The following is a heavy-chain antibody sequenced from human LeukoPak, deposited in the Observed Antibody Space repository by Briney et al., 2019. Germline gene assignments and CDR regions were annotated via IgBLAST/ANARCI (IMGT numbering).Heavy chain of an antibody. Sequence: SVKASCKASGGTFSSYAISWVRQAPGQGLEWMGRIIPIFGTANYAQKFQGRVTITTDESTSTAYMELSSLRSEDTAVYYCARDNPPALYSSGWYGNQGDYWGQGTLVTVSS. D-gene: IGHD6-19*01. CDR2: IIPIFGTA. J-gene: IGHJ4*02. V-gene: IGHV1-69*05. CDR1: GGTFSSYA. CDR3: ARDNPPALYSSGWYGNQGDY.